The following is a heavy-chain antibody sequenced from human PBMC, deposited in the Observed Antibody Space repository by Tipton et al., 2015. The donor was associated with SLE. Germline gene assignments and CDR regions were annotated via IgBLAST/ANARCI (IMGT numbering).Heavy chain of an antibody. CDR2: INHSGST. V-gene: IGHV4-34*01. CDR1: GFTFSSYA. CDR3: AREGGVYGSGD. Sequence: LRLSCAASGFTFSSYAMSWIRQPPGKGLEWIGEINHSGSTNYNPSLKSRVTISVDTSKNQFSLKLSSVTAADTAVYYCAREGGVYGSGDWGQGTLVTVSS. J-gene: IGHJ4*02. D-gene: IGHD3-10*01.